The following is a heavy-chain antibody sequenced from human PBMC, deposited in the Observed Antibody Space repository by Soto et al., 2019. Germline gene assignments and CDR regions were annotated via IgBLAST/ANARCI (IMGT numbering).Heavy chain of an antibody. CDR1: GFTFSSYA. J-gene: IGHJ4*02. CDR2: ISYDGSNK. CDR3: ARGVGMIGGSTRLY. D-gene: IGHD3-22*01. Sequence: QVQLVESGGVVVQPGRSLRLSCAASGFTFSSYAMHWVRQAPGKGLEWVAVISYDGSNKYYAASVKGQFTISRDNSKNTLYLHMINLRAEDTAVYYWARGVGMIGGSTRLYWDQGPLGAVSS. V-gene: IGHV3-30-3*01.